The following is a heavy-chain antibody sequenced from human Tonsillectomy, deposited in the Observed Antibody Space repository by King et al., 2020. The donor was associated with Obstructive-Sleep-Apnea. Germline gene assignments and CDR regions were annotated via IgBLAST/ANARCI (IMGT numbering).Heavy chain of an antibody. CDR1: GFTFDDYA. CDR2: ISWNSGSI. V-gene: IGHV3-9*01. J-gene: IGHJ4*02. D-gene: IGHD4-17*01. Sequence: QLVQSGGGLVQPGRSLRLSCAASGFTFDDYAMHWVRQAPGKGLEWVSGISWNSGSIGYADSVKGRFTISRDNAKNSPYLQMNSLRAEDTALYYCAKGNYGDYESSFDYWGQGTLVTVSS. CDR3: AKGNYGDYESSFDY.